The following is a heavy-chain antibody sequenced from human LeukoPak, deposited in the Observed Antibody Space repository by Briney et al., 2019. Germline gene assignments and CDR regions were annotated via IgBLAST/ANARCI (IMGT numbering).Heavy chain of an antibody. Sequence: GGSLRLSCAASGFTVSSNYMSWVRQAPGKGLEWVSAISGSGGSTYYADSVKGRFTISRDNSKNTLYLQMNSLRAGDTAVYYCAKGLPTWRNSFDYXXXGTLVTVXS. CDR2: ISGSGGST. CDR3: AKGLPTWRNSFDY. CDR1: GFTVSSNY. J-gene: IGHJ4*01. V-gene: IGHV3-23*01. D-gene: IGHD1-14*01.